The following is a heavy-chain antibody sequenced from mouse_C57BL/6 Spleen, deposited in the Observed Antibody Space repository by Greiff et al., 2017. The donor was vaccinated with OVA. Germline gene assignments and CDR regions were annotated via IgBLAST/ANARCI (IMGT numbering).Heavy chain of an antibody. J-gene: IGHJ1*03. CDR2: IDPSDSYT. V-gene: IGHV1-59*01. Sequence: QVQLQQPGAELVRPGTSVKLSCKASGYTFTSYWMHWVKQRPGQGLEWIGVIDPSDSYTNYNQKFKGKATLTVDTSSSTAYMQLSSLTSEDSAVYYCAREGSFYSRSYRYFDVWGTGTTVTVSS. CDR3: AREGSFYSRSYRYFDV. D-gene: IGHD3-3*01. CDR1: GYTFTSYW.